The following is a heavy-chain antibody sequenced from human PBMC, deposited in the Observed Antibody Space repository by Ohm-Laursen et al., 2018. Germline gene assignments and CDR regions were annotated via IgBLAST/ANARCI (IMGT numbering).Heavy chain of an antibody. D-gene: IGHD5-18*01. CDR1: GFSFSNYG. J-gene: IGHJ3*02. V-gene: IGHV3-23*01. CDR2: ISDSGGSA. Sequence: SLRLSCAASGFSFSNYGMTWVRQAPGKGLEWVSAISDSGGSAYYADSVQGRLTISRDNSKNTMFLQMSSLRAEDTAIYYCARERFGYRDAFDIWGQGTMVTVSS. CDR3: ARERFGYRDAFDI.